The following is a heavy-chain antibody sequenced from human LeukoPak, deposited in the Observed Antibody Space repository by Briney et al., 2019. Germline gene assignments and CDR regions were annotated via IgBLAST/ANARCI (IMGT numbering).Heavy chain of an antibody. CDR1: GYSFTSNV. D-gene: IGHD3-22*01. CDR3: ARLATTYDSSGY. CDR2: ISAYNGNT. Sequence: ASVKVSCKASGYSFTSNVISWVRQAPGQGLEWMGWISAYNGNTNYAQKLQGRVTMTTDTSTSTAYMELRSLRSDDTAVYYCARLATTYDSSGYWGQGTLVTVSS. V-gene: IGHV1-18*01. J-gene: IGHJ4*02.